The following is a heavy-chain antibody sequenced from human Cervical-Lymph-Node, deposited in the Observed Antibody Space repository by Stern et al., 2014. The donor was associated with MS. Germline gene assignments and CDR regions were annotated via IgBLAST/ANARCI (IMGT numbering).Heavy chain of an antibody. J-gene: IGHJ4*02. CDR3: ARVSSGRSAYYYDY. CDR2: IDPSGGTT. Sequence: VQLVESGAEVKKPGASVKVSCKASGYDFIRYYMHWVRQAPGQGLEWMGVIDPSGGTTTYAEKFQGRVTLTRDTSTNTVYLELSSLRSEDTAIFYCARVSSGRSAYYYDYWGQGTLVTVSS. V-gene: IGHV1-46*01. D-gene: IGHD3-22*01. CDR1: GYDFIRYY.